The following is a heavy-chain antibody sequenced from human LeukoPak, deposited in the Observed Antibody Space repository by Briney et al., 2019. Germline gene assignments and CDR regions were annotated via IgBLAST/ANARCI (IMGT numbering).Heavy chain of an antibody. V-gene: IGHV3-43D*03. CDR2: ISWDGGST. CDR3: AKDLRRDGYNRPPTYFDY. J-gene: IGHJ4*02. Sequence: GGSLRLSCAASGFTFDDYAMHWVRQAPGKGLEWVSLISWDGGSTYYADSVKGRFTISRDNSKNSLYLQMNSLRAEDTALYYCAKDLRRDGYNRPPTYFDYWGQGTLVTVSS. CDR1: GFTFDDYA. D-gene: IGHD5-24*01.